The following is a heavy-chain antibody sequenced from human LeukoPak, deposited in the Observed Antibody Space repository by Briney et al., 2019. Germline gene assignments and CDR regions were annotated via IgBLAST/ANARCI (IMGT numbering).Heavy chain of an antibody. CDR3: ARLVVDFWSGSHFYYMDV. J-gene: IGHJ6*03. CDR2: IFHTGNT. D-gene: IGHD3-3*01. V-gene: IGHV4-59*01. CDR1: GDSITSYF. Sequence: SSETLSLTCTVSGDSITSYFWSWIRQPPGRGLEWLGYIFHTGNTNYNPSLKSRLTISVDMSKNQFSPKLSSVTAADTAVYYCARLVVDFWSGSHFYYMDVWGKGTTVTVSS.